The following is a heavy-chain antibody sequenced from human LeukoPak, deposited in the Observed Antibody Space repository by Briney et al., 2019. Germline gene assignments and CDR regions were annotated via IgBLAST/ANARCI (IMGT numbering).Heavy chain of an antibody. J-gene: IGHJ5*02. D-gene: IGHD6-6*01. CDR3: ARRSSSSRWFDP. Sequence: PEALSLTCIVSGDSLSRSDWRSMPQPPEEGLESIGYIYYSGSTNYNPSLKSRVTISLDTSKNQFSLKLSSVTAADTAVYYCARRSSSSRWFDPWGQGNLVTVSS. V-gene: IGHV4-59*01. CDR2: IYYSGST. CDR1: GDSLSRSD.